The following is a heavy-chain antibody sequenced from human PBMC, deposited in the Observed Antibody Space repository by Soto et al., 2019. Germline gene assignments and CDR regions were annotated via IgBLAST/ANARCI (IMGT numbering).Heavy chain of an antibody. D-gene: IGHD4-17*01. CDR3: FRTTVTTGRVYFDY. J-gene: IGHJ4*02. V-gene: IGHV4-38-2*01. CDR2: VFHGGNP. Sequence: SETLSLTCSVSGYSISRSYYWGWIRQFPGKDLEWLGIVFHGGNPYDNPSLKSPVTISLDTSKNQFSLRLASVTAADTALYYCFRTTVTTGRVYFDYWGQGILVTV. CDR1: GYSISRSYY.